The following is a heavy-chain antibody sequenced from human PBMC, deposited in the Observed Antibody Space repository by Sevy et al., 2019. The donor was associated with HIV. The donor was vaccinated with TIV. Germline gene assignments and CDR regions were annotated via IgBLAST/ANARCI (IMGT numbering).Heavy chain of an antibody. CDR3: ARGPQTPRRRITIFGVVIPLMFDY. V-gene: IGHV4-34*01. D-gene: IGHD3-3*01. CDR2: INHSGST. J-gene: IGHJ4*02. Sequence: SETLSLTCAVYGGSFSGYYWSWIRQPPGKGLEWIGEINHSGSTNYNPSLKSRVTISVDTSKNQFSLKLSSVTAADTAVYYCARGPQTPRRRITIFGVVIPLMFDYWGQGTLVTVSS. CDR1: GGSFSGYY.